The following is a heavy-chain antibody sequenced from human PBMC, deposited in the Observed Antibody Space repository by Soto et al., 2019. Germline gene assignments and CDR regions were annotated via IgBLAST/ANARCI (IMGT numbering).Heavy chain of an antibody. D-gene: IGHD3-10*01. CDR3: ASAGFYYGSGSYGYGMDF. Sequence: EVQLVESGGGLVQPGGSLRPSCAAFGFSFSPYARHWVRQVPGKGLYYVSVTSPNGGSTYHSDSVKDRYTISRDNSKNTLYLQMGSLRAEDMAVYYCASAGFYYGSGSYGYGMDFWGQGTSVTVSS. V-gene: IGHV3-64*07. CDR2: TSPNGGST. CDR1: GFSFSPYA. J-gene: IGHJ6*02.